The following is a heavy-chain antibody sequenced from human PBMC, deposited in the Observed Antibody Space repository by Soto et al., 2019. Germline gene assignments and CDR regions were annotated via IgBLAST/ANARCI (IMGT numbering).Heavy chain of an antibody. Sequence: QLQLQESGPGLVKPSETLSLTCTVSGGSISSSSYYWGWIRQPPGKGLEWIGSIYYSGSTYYNPSLKSRVTISVDTSKNQFSLKLSSVTAADTAVYYCARLLRGSSWWNWFDPWGQGTLVTVSS. CDR1: GGSISSSSYY. D-gene: IGHD6-13*01. CDR2: IYYSGST. V-gene: IGHV4-39*01. J-gene: IGHJ5*02. CDR3: ARLLRGSSWWNWFDP.